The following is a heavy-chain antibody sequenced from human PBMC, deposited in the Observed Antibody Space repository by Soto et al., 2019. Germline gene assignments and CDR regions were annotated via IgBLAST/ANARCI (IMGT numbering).Heavy chain of an antibody. CDR1: GFTFSDYY. D-gene: IGHD1-26*01. CDR3: ASDGLVGATEGVWGTNYYGMDV. V-gene: IGHV3-11*01. CDR2: ISSSGSTI. Sequence: GGSLRLSCAASGFTFSDYYMSWIRQAPGKGLEWVSYISSSGSTIYYADSVKGRFTISRDNAKNSLYLQMNSLRAEDTAVYYCASDGLVGATEGVWGTNYYGMDVWGQGTTVTVSS. J-gene: IGHJ6*02.